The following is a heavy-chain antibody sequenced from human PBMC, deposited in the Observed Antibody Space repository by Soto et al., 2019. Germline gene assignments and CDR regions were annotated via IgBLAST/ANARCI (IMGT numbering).Heavy chain of an antibody. CDR3: TRGFVEWLLYPSDAFDI. Sequence: EVQLVESGGGLVQPGGSLKLSCAASGFTFSGSAMHWVRQASGKGLEWVGRIRSKANSYAKAYAASVKGRFTISRDDSKNTAYLQMNSLKTEDTAVYYCTRGFVEWLLYPSDAFDICGQGTMVTVSS. J-gene: IGHJ3*02. CDR1: GFTFSGSA. CDR2: IRSKANSYAK. D-gene: IGHD3-3*01. V-gene: IGHV3-73*01.